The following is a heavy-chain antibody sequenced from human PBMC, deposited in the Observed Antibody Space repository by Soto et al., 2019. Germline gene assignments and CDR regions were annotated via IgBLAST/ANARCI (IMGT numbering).Heavy chain of an antibody. CDR2: VYYSGSTSGST. V-gene: IGHV4-61*01. CDR1: GGSTSGTYY. Sequence: PSETLSLTCTVSGGSTSGTYYWSWIRQPPGKGLEWIGYVYYSGSTSGSTNYNASLKSRVTISVDTSKNQFALKLTSVTAADTAVYYCAREPLVVSAFDIWGQGTMVTVSS. J-gene: IGHJ3*02. CDR3: AREPLVVSAFDI.